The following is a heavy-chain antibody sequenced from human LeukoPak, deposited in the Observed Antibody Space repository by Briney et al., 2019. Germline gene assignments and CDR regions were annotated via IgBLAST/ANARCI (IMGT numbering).Heavy chain of an antibody. Sequence: GGSLRLSCAASGFTFSSYWMSWVREAPGKGLEWVANIKQDGGEKYYVDSVKGRFTISRDNVKNSLYLQMNSLRVENTAVYYCARARGGYDLDYWGHGTLVTVSS. V-gene: IGHV3-7*01. CDR1: GFTFSSYW. CDR2: IKQDGGEK. D-gene: IGHD5-12*01. CDR3: ARARGGYDLDY. J-gene: IGHJ4*01.